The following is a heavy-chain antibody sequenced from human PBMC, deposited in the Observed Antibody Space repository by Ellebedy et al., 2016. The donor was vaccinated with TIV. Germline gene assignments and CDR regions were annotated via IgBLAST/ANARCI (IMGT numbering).Heavy chain of an antibody. CDR3: AKGGRGHFDY. CDR2: ISSDGSST. Sequence: GESLKISCAASGFSFNSYWMNWVHQDPGKGPVWVSRISSDGSSTSLADSVKGRFTISRDNANNTLYLHMNSLRAEDTALYFSAKGGRGHFDYWGQGTLVTVSS. J-gene: IGHJ4*02. V-gene: IGHV3-74*01. CDR1: GFSFNSYW. D-gene: IGHD3-16*01.